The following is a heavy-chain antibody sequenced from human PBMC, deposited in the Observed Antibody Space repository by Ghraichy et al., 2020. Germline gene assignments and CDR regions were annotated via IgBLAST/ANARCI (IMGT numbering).Heavy chain of an antibody. D-gene: IGHD3-22*01. CDR2: IYYSGST. Sequence: SETLSLTCTVSGGSISSSSYYWGWIRQPPGKGLEWIGSIYYSGSTYYNPSLKSRVTISVDTSKNQFSLKLSSVTAADTAVYYCARPEGESSGYPDAFDIWGQGTMVTVSS. CDR1: GGSISSSSYY. J-gene: IGHJ3*02. V-gene: IGHV4-39*01. CDR3: ARPEGESSGYPDAFDI.